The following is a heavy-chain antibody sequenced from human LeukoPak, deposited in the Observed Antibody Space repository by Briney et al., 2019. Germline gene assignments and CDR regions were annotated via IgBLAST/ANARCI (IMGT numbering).Heavy chain of an antibody. J-gene: IGHJ4*02. D-gene: IGHD2-2*01. V-gene: IGHV3-23*01. CDR2: ISGSGGST. CDR3: ALSGVVPAGILGY. Sequence: PGGSLRLSCAASGFTFSSYGMCWVRKAPGKGLEWVSAISGSGGSTYYADSVKRRFTISRDKSKNTLYLQMNSLRAEDTAVYYCALSGVVPAGILGYWGQGTLVTVST. CDR1: GFTFSSYG.